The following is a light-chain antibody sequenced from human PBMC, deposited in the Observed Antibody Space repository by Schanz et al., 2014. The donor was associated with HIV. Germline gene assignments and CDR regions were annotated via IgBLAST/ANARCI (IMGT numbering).Light chain of an antibody. Sequence: EIVLTQSPGTLSLSPGERATLSCRASQRISDSNFAWYQQKPGQAPRLLIYGVSVRATGIPDRFSGSGSSTDFTLTISRLEPEDSAVYYCQQYGSSPTFGQGTRVEIK. CDR2: GVS. V-gene: IGKV3-20*01. J-gene: IGKJ1*01. CDR1: QRISDSN. CDR3: QQYGSSPT.